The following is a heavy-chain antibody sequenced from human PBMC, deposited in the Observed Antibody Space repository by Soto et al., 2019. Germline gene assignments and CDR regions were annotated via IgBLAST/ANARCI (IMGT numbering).Heavy chain of an antibody. CDR1: GFTVNTYH. Sequence: TVGSLRLSCAASGFTVNTYHVSWVRQAPGKGLEWVAVLFSGGDTKYGDSMKGRVTLSRDNSKNTLYLQMNNLRAEDTAVYYCARAYGANWYFFGYWGQGSMVTVSS. CDR2: LFSGGDT. D-gene: IGHD1-7*01. J-gene: IGHJ4*02. V-gene: IGHV3-66*01. CDR3: ARAYGANWYFFGY.